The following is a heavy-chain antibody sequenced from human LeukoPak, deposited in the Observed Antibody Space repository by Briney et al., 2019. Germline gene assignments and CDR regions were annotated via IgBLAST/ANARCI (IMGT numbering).Heavy chain of an antibody. D-gene: IGHD3-22*01. CDR3: ARGRLYDSSGYSIDY. Sequence: SETLSLTCAVYGGSFSGYYWSWIRQPPGKGLEWIEEINHSGSTNYNPSLKSRVTISVDTSKNQFSLKLSSVTAADTAVYYCARGRLYDSSGYSIDYWGQGTLVTVSS. V-gene: IGHV4-34*01. CDR1: GGSFSGYY. J-gene: IGHJ4*02. CDR2: INHSGST.